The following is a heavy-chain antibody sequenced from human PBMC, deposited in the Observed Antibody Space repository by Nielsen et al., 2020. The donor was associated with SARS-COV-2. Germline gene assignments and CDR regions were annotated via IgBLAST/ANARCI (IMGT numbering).Heavy chain of an antibody. D-gene: IGHD6-13*01. CDR2: TYYRSKWYN. CDR1: GDRVSTNSAA. Sequence: SQTLSLACAISGDRVSTNSAAWNWIRPSPSRGLEWLGRTYYRSKWYNDYAVSVKSRITINPDTSKNQFSLQLNSVTPEDTAVYYCAREGIAAAGAFDLWGRGTLVTVSS. J-gene: IGHJ2*01. CDR3: AREGIAAAGAFDL. V-gene: IGHV6-1*01.